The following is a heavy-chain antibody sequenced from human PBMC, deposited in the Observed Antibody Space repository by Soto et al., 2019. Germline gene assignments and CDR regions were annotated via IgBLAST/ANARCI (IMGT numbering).Heavy chain of an antibody. CDR3: TREVNYWFDP. Sequence: SETLSLTCAVSGVSITRGGSSWTWIRQPPGRGLEWIGYFSHSGSAYYNPSLKSRVTISVDRSKNQFPLRLNSVTTADTAVYYCTREVNYWFDPWGQGTLVTVSS. V-gene: IGHV4-30-2*01. D-gene: IGHD3-10*01. J-gene: IGHJ5*02. CDR1: GVSITRGGSS. CDR2: FSHSGSA.